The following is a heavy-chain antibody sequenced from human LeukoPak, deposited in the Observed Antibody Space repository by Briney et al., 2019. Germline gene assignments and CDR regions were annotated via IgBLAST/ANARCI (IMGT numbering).Heavy chain of an antibody. J-gene: IGHJ4*02. CDR2: IHYSGST. Sequence: NPSETLSLTCTVSGGSISSSSYYWGWIRQPPGKGLEWIGSIHYSGSTNYNPSLKSRVTISVDTSKNQFSLKLSSVTAADTAVYYCARGHTQITMLRGSRSAYYFDYWGQGTLVTVSS. V-gene: IGHV4-39*02. CDR3: ARGHTQITMLRGSRSAYYFDY. CDR1: GGSISSSSYY. D-gene: IGHD3-10*01.